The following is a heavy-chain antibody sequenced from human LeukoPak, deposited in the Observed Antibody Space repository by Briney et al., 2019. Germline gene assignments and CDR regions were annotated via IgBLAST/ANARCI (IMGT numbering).Heavy chain of an antibody. CDR1: GFTFSSYA. V-gene: IGHV3-53*01. Sequence: PGWPLRLSCAASGFTFSSYAMHWVRQAPGKGLEWVSVIYSGGSTYYADSVKGRFTISRDNSKNTLYLQMNSLRAEDTAVYYCARLDYYDSSAYFDYWGQGTLVTVSS. CDR3: ARLDYYDSSAYFDY. J-gene: IGHJ4*02. CDR2: IYSGGST. D-gene: IGHD3-22*01.